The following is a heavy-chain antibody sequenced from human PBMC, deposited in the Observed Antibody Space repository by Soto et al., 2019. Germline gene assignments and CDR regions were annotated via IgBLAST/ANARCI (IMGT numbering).Heavy chain of an antibody. J-gene: IGHJ3*02. Sequence: QVQLVQSGAEVKKPGASVKVSCKTSGYTFTNYAIHWVRQAPGQRLEWMGWINAGDGNTKYSQKFQGRVTITRDTSASTAYVELSSLRSEDAAVYYCARSGSCTRPSCYGGFDIWGQGTMVTVSS. CDR3: ARSGSCTRPSCYGGFDI. V-gene: IGHV1-3*01. CDR1: GYTFTNYA. CDR2: INAGDGNT. D-gene: IGHD2-2*01.